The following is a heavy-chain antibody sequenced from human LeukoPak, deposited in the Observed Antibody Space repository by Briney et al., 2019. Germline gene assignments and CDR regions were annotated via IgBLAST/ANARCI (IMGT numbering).Heavy chain of an antibody. J-gene: IGHJ6*02. CDR3: ATLPITVQDYYYGMDV. CDR1: GFIVSSNY. CDR2: VYTGGNA. Sequence: GGSLRLSCAASGFIVSSNYMTWIRQAPGKGLEWVAVVYTGGNAHYADSVKGRFTISRDKSTLYLQMNSLRREDTAVYYCATLPITVQDYYYGMDVWGQGITVIVSS. D-gene: IGHD3-3*01. V-gene: IGHV3-66*02.